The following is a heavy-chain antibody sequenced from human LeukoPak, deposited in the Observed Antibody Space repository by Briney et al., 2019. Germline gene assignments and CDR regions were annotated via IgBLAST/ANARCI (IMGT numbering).Heavy chain of an antibody. Sequence: GGSLRLSCAASGFTFSSYGMHWVRQAPGKGLEWVAVIWYDGSNKYYADSVQGRFTISRDNSKNTLYLQMNSLRAEDTAVYYCARGGTMVRGVMFYYYGMDVWGQGTTVTVSS. J-gene: IGHJ6*02. CDR1: GFTFSSYG. V-gene: IGHV3-33*01. CDR2: IWYDGSNK. CDR3: ARGGTMVRGVMFYYYGMDV. D-gene: IGHD3-10*01.